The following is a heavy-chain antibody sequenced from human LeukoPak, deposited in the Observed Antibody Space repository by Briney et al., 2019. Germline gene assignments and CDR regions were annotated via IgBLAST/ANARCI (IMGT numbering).Heavy chain of an antibody. V-gene: IGHV3-23*01. Sequence: GGSLRLSCAASGFTFSSYAMSWVRQAPGKGLEWVSAISGSGGSTYYADSVKGRFTISRDNSKNTLYLQMNSLRAEDTAVYYCATTLAPCDYGGLCAFDIWGQGTMVTVSS. CDR3: ATTLAPCDYGGLCAFDI. J-gene: IGHJ3*02. CDR1: GFTFSSYA. CDR2: ISGSGGST. D-gene: IGHD4-23*01.